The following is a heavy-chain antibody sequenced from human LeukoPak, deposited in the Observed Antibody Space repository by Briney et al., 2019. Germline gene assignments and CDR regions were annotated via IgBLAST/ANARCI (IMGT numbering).Heavy chain of an antibody. J-gene: IGHJ3*02. Sequence: PSETLSLTCTVSGGSISSSSYYWGWIRQPPGKGLEWIGSIYYSGSTYYNPSLKSRVTISVDTSKNQFSLKLSSVTAADTAVYYCAREIGYCSGGSCPPRPGDAFDIWGQGTMVTVSS. D-gene: IGHD2-15*01. CDR3: AREIGYCSGGSCPPRPGDAFDI. CDR1: GGSISSSSYY. V-gene: IGHV4-39*07. CDR2: IYYSGST.